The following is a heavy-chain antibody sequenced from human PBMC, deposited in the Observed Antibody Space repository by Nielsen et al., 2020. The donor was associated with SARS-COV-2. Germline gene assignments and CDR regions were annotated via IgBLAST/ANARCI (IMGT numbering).Heavy chain of an antibody. Sequence: GGSLRRSCAASGFTFSSYAMHWVRQAPGKGLEWVAVISYDGSNKYYADSVKGRFTISRDNSKNTLYLQMNSLRAEDTAVYYCARDTGIHQGWYFDLWGRGTLVTVSS. V-gene: IGHV3-30-3*01. CDR2: ISYDGSNK. CDR3: ARDTGIHQGWYFDL. CDR1: GFTFSSYA. J-gene: IGHJ2*01. D-gene: IGHD6-13*01.